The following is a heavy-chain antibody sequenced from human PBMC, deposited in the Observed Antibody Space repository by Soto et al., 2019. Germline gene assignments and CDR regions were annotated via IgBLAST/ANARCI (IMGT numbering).Heavy chain of an antibody. D-gene: IGHD3-22*01. J-gene: IGHJ4*02. CDR2: ISYDGSNK. V-gene: IGHV3-30-3*01. CDR3: ARVGRDYYDSSGYSSLFDY. CDR1: GFTFSSYA. Sequence: QVQLVESGGGVVQPGRSLRLSCAASGFTFSSYAMHWVRQAPGKGLEWVAVISYDGSNKYYADSVKGRFTISRDNSTSTPYLQMNSLRAEDTAVYYCARVGRDYYDSSGYSSLFDYWGQGTLVTVSS.